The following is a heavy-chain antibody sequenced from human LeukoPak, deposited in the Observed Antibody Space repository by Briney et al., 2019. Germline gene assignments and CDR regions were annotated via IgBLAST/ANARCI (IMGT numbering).Heavy chain of an antibody. D-gene: IGHD2-15*01. J-gene: IGHJ4*02. CDR2: IYYSGST. CDR3: VRGVVAAYYFDY. V-gene: IGHV4-39*07. CDR1: GGSISSSSYY. Sequence: SETLSLTCTVSGGSISSSSYYWGWIRQPPGKGLEWIGSIYYSGSTYYNPSLKSRVTISVDTSKNQFSLKLSSVTAADTAVYYCVRGVVAAYYFDYWGQGTLVTVSS.